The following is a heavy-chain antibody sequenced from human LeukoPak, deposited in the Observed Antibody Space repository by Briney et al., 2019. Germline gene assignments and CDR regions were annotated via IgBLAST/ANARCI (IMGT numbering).Heavy chain of an antibody. CDR2: LTYYGGNK. CDR1: GFPFISYD. V-gene: IGHV3-30-3*01. J-gene: IGHJ5*02. Sequence: PGTYPRSSWSAAGFPFISYDFHWFRQPPGRGLEGGAVLTYYGGNKYYEDSVKGRFTIYRDNSKNTLYLQMNSLRAEDTDVYYCARDQGDGDYDLAHWLDPWGQGTRVTVSS. CDR3: ARDQGDGDYDLAHWLDP. D-gene: IGHD4-17*01.